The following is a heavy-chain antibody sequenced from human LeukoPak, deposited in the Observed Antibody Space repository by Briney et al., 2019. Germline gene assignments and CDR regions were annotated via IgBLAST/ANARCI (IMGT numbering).Heavy chain of an antibody. Sequence: PSETLSLTCAVSNGSFTGYYWNWIRQSLGKGLEWIGEINESGKTNYNESLKSRVSISLDRPRNHFSLRLSAVTSADTAVYFCARVGWRVLDYWGQGSLVSVSS. CDR2: INESGKT. V-gene: IGHV4-34*01. D-gene: IGHD6-19*01. J-gene: IGHJ4*02. CDR1: NGSFTGYY. CDR3: ARVGWRVLDY.